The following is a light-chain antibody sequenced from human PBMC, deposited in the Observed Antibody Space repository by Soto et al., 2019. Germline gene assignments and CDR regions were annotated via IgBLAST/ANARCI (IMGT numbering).Light chain of an antibody. CDR2: EVS. V-gene: IGLV2-14*01. CDR3: SSYTSSSTWV. CDR1: XXDVGGYNY. Sequence: QSVLTQPASVSGSPGQSITISCXXXXXDVGGYNYVSWYQQHPGKAPKLMIYEVSNRPSGVSNRFSGSKSGNTASLTISGLQAEDEADYYCSSYTSSSTWVFGGGTKLTVL. J-gene: IGLJ3*02.